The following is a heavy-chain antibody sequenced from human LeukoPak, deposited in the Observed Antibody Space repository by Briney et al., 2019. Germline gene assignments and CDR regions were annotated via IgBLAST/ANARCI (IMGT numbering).Heavy chain of an antibody. J-gene: IGHJ6*02. CDR2: IFSGGST. CDR3: ARVVGQLLWFGGGSYGMDV. Sequence: GGSLRLSCAASGFAVSSNYMSWVRQAPGKGLEWVSIIFSGGSTYYADSVKGRFTISRDNSKNTLYLQMNSLRAEDTAVFYCARVVGQLLWFGGGSYGMDVWGQGTTVTVSS. V-gene: IGHV3-53*01. CDR1: GFAVSSNY. D-gene: IGHD3-10*01.